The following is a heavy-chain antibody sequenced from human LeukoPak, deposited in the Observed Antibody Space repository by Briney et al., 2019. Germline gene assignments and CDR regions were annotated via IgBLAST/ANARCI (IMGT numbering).Heavy chain of an antibody. J-gene: IGHJ6*03. V-gene: IGHV1-69*05. CDR2: FIPIFGTA. Sequence: ASVKVSCKASGGTFSSYAISWVRQAPGQGLEWMGGFIPIFGTANYAQKFQGRVTITTDESTSTAYMELSSLRSEDTAVYYCARAAPYYYYMDVWGKGTTVTVSS. CDR3: ARAAPYYYYMDV. CDR1: GGTFSSYA.